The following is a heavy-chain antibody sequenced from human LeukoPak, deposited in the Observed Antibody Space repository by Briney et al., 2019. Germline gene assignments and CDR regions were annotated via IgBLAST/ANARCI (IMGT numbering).Heavy chain of an antibody. CDR3: ARDPSGSCYGGCSEYFQH. CDR1: GYTFTSYG. Sequence: GASVKVSCKASGYTFTSYGISWVRQAPGQGLEWMGWISAYNGNTNYAQKFQGRVTMTTDTSTSTAYMELSSLRSEDTAVYYCARDPSGSCYGGCSEYFQHWGQGTLVTVSS. D-gene: IGHD2-15*01. CDR2: ISAYNGNT. J-gene: IGHJ1*01. V-gene: IGHV1-18*01.